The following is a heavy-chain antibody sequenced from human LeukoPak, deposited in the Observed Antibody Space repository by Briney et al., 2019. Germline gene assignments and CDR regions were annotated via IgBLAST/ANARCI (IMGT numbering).Heavy chain of an antibody. CDR2: ICGSGGST. D-gene: IGHD3-9*01. Sequence: GGSLRLSCAASGLIFISYAMSWVRQAPGKGLEWVSAICGSGGSTYYADCVKGRFTISRDNSKHTLYLQMNSLRAEDTAVYYCAKDEFWGDYDILTGYYKPDYWGQGTLVSVSS. V-gene: IGHV3-23*01. J-gene: IGHJ4*02. CDR3: AKDEFWGDYDILTGYYKPDY. CDR1: GLIFISYA.